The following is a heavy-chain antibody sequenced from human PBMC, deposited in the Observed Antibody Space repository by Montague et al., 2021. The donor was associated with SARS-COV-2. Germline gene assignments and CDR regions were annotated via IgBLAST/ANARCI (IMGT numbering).Heavy chain of an antibody. CDR2: SNHRGST. D-gene: IGHD3-22*01. Sequence: SETLSLTCAVYGGSFSNYYWSWIRQPPGKGLEWIGESNHRGSTHYNPSLKSRVSISVDTSKKQFSLKMSSVTAADTAVFYCARSSLEMNLIVVILIGGMYYFDSWGQGALVAVSS. J-gene: IGHJ4*02. CDR3: ARSSLEMNLIVVILIGGMYYFDS. CDR1: GGSFSNYY. V-gene: IGHV4-34*01.